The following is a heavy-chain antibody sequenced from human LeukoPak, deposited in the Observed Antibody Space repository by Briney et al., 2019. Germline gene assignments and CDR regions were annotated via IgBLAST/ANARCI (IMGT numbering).Heavy chain of an antibody. CDR3: TKALVDDYGVPFDS. CDR1: GFTFSSYA. Sequence: GGSLRLSCAASGFTFSSYAMSWVRQAPGKGLEWVSGISGGGGSTYYADSVKGRFGISRDNSKNTLSLEMNSLRAEDTAVYFCTKALVDDYGVPFDSWGQGILVTVSS. V-gene: IGHV3-23*01. CDR2: ISGGGGST. J-gene: IGHJ4*02. D-gene: IGHD4-17*01.